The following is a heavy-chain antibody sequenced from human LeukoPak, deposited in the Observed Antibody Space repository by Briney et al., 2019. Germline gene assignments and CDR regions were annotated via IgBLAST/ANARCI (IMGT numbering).Heavy chain of an antibody. CDR2: INQDGSTK. CDR3: ARANLMAPETLDF. V-gene: IGHV3-7*01. Sequence: GGSLRLSCAASGYTFRSYWVTWVRQAPGKGLEWVAHINQDGSTKNYAGSLKGRFTISRDNAKNSLFLQMNSLRADDTAVHYCARANLMAPETLDFWGQGTLVTVSS. J-gene: IGHJ4*02. D-gene: IGHD2-8*01. CDR1: GYTFRSYW.